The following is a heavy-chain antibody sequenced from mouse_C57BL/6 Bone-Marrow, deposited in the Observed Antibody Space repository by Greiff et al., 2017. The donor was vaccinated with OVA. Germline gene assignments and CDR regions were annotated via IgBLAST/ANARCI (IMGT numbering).Heavy chain of an antibody. V-gene: IGHV1-53*01. CDR3: ARSINFNWDGWYFDV. CDR2: INPSNGGT. J-gene: IGHJ1*03. D-gene: IGHD4-1*02. CDR1: GYTFTSYW. Sequence: QVQLQQPGTELVKPGASVKLSCKASGYTFTSYWMHWVKQRPGQGLEWIGNINPSNGGTNYNEKFKSKATLTVDKSSSTAYMQLSSLTSEDAAVYYCARSINFNWDGWYFDVWGTGTTVTVSS.